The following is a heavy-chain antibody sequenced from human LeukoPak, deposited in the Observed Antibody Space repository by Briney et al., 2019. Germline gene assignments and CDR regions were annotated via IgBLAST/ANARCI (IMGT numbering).Heavy chain of an antibody. J-gene: IGHJ4*02. CDR3: TRVVVVPTADQYYFDY. Sequence: GGSLRLSCAASGFTFSNARMSWVRQAPGKGLEWVGRIKSKTDGGTTDYAAPVKGRFTISRDDSKNTLYLQMNSLKTEDTAVYYCTRVVVVPTADQYYFDYWGQGTLVTVSS. D-gene: IGHD2-2*01. CDR2: IKSKTDGGTT. CDR1: GFTFSNAR. V-gene: IGHV3-15*01.